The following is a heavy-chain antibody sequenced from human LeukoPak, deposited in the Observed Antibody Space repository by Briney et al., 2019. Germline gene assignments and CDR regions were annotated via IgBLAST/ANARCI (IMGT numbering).Heavy chain of an antibody. CDR3: ARDLPGGMATSLLYYYMDV. Sequence: SEILSLTCTVSGGSISSSSYYWGWIRQPPGKGLEWIGSIYYSGSTYYNPSLKSRVTISVDTSKNQFSLKLSSVTAADTAVYYCARDLPGGMATSLLYYYMDVWGKGTTVTVSS. CDR1: GGSISSSSYY. J-gene: IGHJ6*03. CDR2: IYYSGST. D-gene: IGHD5-24*01. V-gene: IGHV4-39*07.